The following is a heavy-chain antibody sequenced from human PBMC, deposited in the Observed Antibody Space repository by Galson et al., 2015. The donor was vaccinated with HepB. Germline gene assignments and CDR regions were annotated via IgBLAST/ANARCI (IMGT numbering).Heavy chain of an antibody. Sequence: QSGAEVKKPGESLKISCKGSGYKFTDYWIAWVRQMSGKGLEWVGNIDPGDSDIRYSPSFQGQVTISADKSVSTAYLQWSSLKASDTAMYYCASAYEGKYYYYGMDLWGEGTTVAVSS. CDR1: GYKFTDYW. V-gene: IGHV5-51*01. D-gene: IGHD3-22*01. CDR3: ASAYEGKYYYYGMDL. J-gene: IGHJ6*02. CDR2: IDPGDSDI.